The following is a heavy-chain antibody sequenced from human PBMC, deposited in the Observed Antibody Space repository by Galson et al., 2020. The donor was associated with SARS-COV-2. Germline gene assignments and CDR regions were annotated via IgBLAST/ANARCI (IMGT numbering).Heavy chain of an antibody. Sequence: GALRLSCAASGFTFSSYEMNWVRQAPGKGLEWVSYISSSGSTIYYADSVKGRFTISRDNAKNSLYLQMNSLRAEDTAVYYCAREGQYGSGTDAFDIWGQGTMVTVSS. V-gene: IGHV3-48*03. CDR3: AREGQYGSGTDAFDI. J-gene: IGHJ3*02. CDR1: GFTFSSYE. D-gene: IGHD3-10*01. CDR2: ISSSGSTI.